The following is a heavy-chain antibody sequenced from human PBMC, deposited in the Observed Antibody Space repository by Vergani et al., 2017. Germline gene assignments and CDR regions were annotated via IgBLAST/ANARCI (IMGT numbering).Heavy chain of an antibody. J-gene: IGHJ4*02. CDR2: IKNTGYST. D-gene: IGHD5-24*01. Sequence: EVQLLQSEGAVVQPGGSLSLSCVVSGFTFSSHARSWVRQAHGQGLEWVSSIKNTGYSTHYADSVKGRFTISRDNSKNTLYLQMNSRRVEDTAVYYCGRGSDNYNWGQGTLVTVSS. CDR1: GFTFSSHA. V-gene: IGHV3-23*01. CDR3: GRGSDNYN.